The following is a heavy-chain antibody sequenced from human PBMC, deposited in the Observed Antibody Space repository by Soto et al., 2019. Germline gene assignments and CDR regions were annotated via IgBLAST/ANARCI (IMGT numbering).Heavy chain of an antibody. CDR3: ARPIVLISGFDI. J-gene: IGHJ3*02. CDR2: IYYSGST. CDR1: GCPISSSCYF. V-gene: IGHV4-39*01. D-gene: IGHD2-8*01. Sequence: SETLSLYRTVSGCPISSSCYFWGWVRQPPGKGLEWIGSIYYSGSTYYNPSLKSRVTISVDTSKNQFSLKLSSVTAADTAVYYCARPIVLISGFDIWGQGTMVTVSS.